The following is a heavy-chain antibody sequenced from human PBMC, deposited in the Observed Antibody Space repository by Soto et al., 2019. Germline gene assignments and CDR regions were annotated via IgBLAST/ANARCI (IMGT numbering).Heavy chain of an antibody. Sequence: QVQLVQSGAEVKKPGSSVKVSCKASGGTFSSYAISWVRQAPGQGLEWMGGIIPIFGTANYAQKVQGRVTSTADESTTTAYRELSSLRSADTAVDYCASGDYDCCSCAGGGMDVWGQGTTVAVSS. V-gene: IGHV1-69*12. J-gene: IGHJ6*02. CDR3: ASGDYDCCSCAGGGMDV. D-gene: IGHD3-3*01. CDR2: IIPIFGTA. CDR1: GGTFSSYA.